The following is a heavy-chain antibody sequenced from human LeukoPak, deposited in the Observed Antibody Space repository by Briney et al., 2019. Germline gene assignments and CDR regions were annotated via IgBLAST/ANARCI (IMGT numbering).Heavy chain of an antibody. CDR3: ARGWSTVTTKYNWFDP. Sequence: SETLSLTCAVSGGSICSGGYSWSWIRQPPGKGLEWIGYIYHSGSTYYNSSLKSRVTKSVDRSKNQFSLKLSSVTAADTAVYYCARGWSTVTTKYNWFDPWGQGTLVTVSS. CDR2: IYHSGST. V-gene: IGHV4-30-2*01. J-gene: IGHJ5*02. D-gene: IGHD4-17*01. CDR1: GGSICSGGYS.